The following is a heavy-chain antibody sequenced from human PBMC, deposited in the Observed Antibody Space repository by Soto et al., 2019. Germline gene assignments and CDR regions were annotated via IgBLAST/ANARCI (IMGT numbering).Heavy chain of an antibody. CDR3: ARGVIIYEAVDY. J-gene: IGHJ4*02. CDR2: ISSSSSYI. CDR1: GFTFSSYS. D-gene: IGHD3-10*01. Sequence: EVQLVESGGGLVKPGGTLRLSCAASGFTFSSYSMNWVRQAPGKGLEWVSSISSSSSYIYYADSVKGRFTISRDNAKNSLYLQMNSLKAEDTAVHYCARGVIIYEAVDYWGQGTLVTVSS. V-gene: IGHV3-21*01.